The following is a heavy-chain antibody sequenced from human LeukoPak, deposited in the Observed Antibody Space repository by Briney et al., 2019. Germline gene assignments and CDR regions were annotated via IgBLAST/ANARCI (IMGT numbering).Heavy chain of an antibody. J-gene: IGHJ4*02. CDR2: IYHSGST. D-gene: IGHD1-26*01. V-gene: IGHV4-38-2*02. Sequence: SETLSLTCTVSGYSISSGYYWGWIRQPPGKGLEWIGGIYHSGSTYYNPSLKSRVTISVDTSKNQFSLKLSSVTAADTAVYYCARDRREWELLSPFDYWGQGTLVTVSS. CDR3: ARDRREWELLSPFDY. CDR1: GYSISSGYY.